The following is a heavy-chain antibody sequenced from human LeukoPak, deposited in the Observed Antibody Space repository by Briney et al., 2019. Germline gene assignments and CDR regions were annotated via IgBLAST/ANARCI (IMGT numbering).Heavy chain of an antibody. CDR3: ARHVVDWLLINWAFDI. CDR2: INHSGST. CDR1: GGSFSGYY. V-gene: IGHV4-34*01. Sequence: SETLSLTCAVYGGSFSGYYWSWIRQPPGKGLEWIGEINHSGSTNYNPSLKSRVTISVDTSKNQFSLKLSSVTAADTAVYYCARHVVDWLLINWAFDIWGQGTMVTVSS. D-gene: IGHD3-9*01. J-gene: IGHJ3*02.